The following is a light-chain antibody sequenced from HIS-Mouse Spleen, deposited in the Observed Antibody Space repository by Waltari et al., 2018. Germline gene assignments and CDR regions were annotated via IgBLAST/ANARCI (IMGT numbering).Light chain of an antibody. V-gene: IGKV4-1*01. J-gene: IGKJ4*01. CDR2: WAS. Sequence: DIVMTQSPDFLAVSLGERATINCQSSESVLYSSNNKNYLAWYQQKPGQPPKLLIYWASTRESGVPDRFSGSGSGTDFTLTISSLQAEDVAVYYCQQYYSTQLTFGGGTKVEIK. CDR3: QQYYSTQLT. CDR1: ESVLYSSNNKNY.